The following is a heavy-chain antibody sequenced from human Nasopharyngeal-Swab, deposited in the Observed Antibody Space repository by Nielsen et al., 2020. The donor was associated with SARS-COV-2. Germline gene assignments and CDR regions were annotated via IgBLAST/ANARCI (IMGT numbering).Heavy chain of an antibody. D-gene: IGHD3-22*01. CDR2: IIHILDIA. CDR1: GGTFSNYA. Sequence: SVKVPCKASGGTFSNYAISWVRQAPGHGLEWMGRIIHILDIANYAQKFQGRVTITADKSTSTAYMELSSLRPEDTAVYYCARDRGFYYDSSGYYFSYWYFDLWGRGTLVTVSS. CDR3: ARDRGFYYDSSGYYFSYWYFDL. V-gene: IGHV1-69*04. J-gene: IGHJ2*01.